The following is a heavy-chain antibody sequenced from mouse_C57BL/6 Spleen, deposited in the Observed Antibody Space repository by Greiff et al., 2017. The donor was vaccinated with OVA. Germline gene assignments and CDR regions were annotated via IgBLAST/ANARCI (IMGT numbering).Heavy chain of an antibody. V-gene: IGHV1-63*01. CDR2: IYPGGGYT. D-gene: IGHD2-3*01. CDR1: GYAFTNYW. J-gene: IGHJ2*01. CDR3: ARRGDGYYLAY. Sequence: QVQLQQSGAELVRPGTSVKMSCKASGYAFTNYWIGWAKQRPGHGLEWIGDIYPGGGYTNYNEKFKGKATLTADKSSSTAYMQFSSLTSEDSAIYSCARRGDGYYLAYWGKGTTLTVSS.